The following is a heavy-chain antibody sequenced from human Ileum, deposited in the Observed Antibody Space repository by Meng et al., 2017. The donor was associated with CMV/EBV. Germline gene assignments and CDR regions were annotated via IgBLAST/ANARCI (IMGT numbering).Heavy chain of an antibody. V-gene: IGHV3-30*04. D-gene: IGHD3-3*01. J-gene: IGHJ4*02. CDR3: AKDTYYDFWSGPRW. CDR1: VFIFSTYA. Sequence: ASVFIFSTYAMHWVRQAPGMGLEWVAVISYDGSDIYYADSVKGRFTISRDNSKDTLYLQMNSLRTEDTAVYYCAKDTYYDFWSGPRWWGQGTLVTVSS. CDR2: ISYDGSDI.